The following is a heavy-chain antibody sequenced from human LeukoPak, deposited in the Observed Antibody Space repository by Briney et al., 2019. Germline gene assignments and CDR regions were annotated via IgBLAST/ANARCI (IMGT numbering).Heavy chain of an antibody. D-gene: IGHD6-6*01. CDR3: AKGSSAVRPYFFDY. V-gene: IGHV3-23*01. CDR1: GFTFSSYA. J-gene: IGHJ4*02. CDR2: ISGGGDST. Sequence: GGSLRLSCAASGFTFSSYAMSWVRQAPGKGLEWLSAISGGGDSTWYADSVKGRFTISRDNSKNTLSLQMNSLRAEDTTVYYCAKGSSAVRPYFFDYWGQGILATVSS.